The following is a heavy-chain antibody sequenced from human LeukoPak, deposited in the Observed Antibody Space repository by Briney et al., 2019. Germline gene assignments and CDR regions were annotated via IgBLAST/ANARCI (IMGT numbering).Heavy chain of an antibody. D-gene: IGHD2-15*01. J-gene: IGHJ4*02. Sequence: GGSLRLSCAASGFTFDDYGMGWVRQAPGKGLEWVAVISYDGSNGYYADSVKGRFTISRDNSKNTLYLQMNSLRAEDTAVYYCARDVGWSLDYWGQGTQVTVSS. CDR1: GFTFDDYG. CDR3: ARDVGWSLDY. CDR2: ISYDGSNG. V-gene: IGHV3-30*03.